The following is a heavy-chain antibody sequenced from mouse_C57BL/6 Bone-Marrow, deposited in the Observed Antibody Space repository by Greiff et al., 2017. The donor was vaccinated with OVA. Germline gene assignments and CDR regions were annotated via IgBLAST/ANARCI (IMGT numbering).Heavy chain of an antibody. Sequence: VQLQQPGAELVRPGSSVKLSCKASGYTFTSYWMDWVKQRPGQGLEWIGNIYHSDSETHYNQKFKDKATLTVDKSSSTAYMQLRSLTSEDSAVYFCALTQYFDVWGTGTTVTVSS. CDR1: GYTFTSYW. CDR3: ALTQYFDV. J-gene: IGHJ1*03. CDR2: IYHSDSET. V-gene: IGHV1-61*01. D-gene: IGHD4-1*01.